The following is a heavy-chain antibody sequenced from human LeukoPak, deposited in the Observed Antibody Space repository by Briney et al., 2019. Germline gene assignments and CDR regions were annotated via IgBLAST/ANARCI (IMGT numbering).Heavy chain of an antibody. CDR3: ARGGGYSERFDY. CDR2: IKFDGTEK. V-gene: IGHV3-7*01. J-gene: IGHJ4*02. CDR1: TXXXSX. Sequence: TXXXSXMTXVRQAPGKGLEWVATIKFDGTEKQYVASVRGRFTISRANAENSMFLRMESLSPEDTAVYYCARGGGYSERFDYWGQGTLVTVSS. D-gene: IGHD1-26*01.